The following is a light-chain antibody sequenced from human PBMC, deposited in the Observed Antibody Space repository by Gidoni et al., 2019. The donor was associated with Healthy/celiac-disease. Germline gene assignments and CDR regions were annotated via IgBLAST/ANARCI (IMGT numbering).Light chain of an antibody. CDR3: QQHNNWPPYT. CDR2: GAS. Sequence: ELVMTPSPATLSVSPGERATLSCRASQSVRSNLAWYQQKPGQAPRLLIYGASTRATGIPARFSGSGSGTEFTLTISSLQSEDFAVYYCQQHNNWPPYTFGQGTKLEIK. J-gene: IGKJ2*01. CDR1: QSVRSN. V-gene: IGKV3-15*01.